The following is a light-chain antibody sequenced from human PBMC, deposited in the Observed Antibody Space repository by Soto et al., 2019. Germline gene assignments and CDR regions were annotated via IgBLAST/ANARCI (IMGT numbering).Light chain of an antibody. V-gene: IGKV1-5*03. J-gene: IGKJ1*01. CDR1: QSIGDW. Sequence: DIEMTQSPATLSAFVGDRVTITCRASQSIGDWLAWYQKKPGKAPKLLIYRASSLESGAPSRFTGTGSGTEFTLTISSLQPDDVATYYCQHYDSFSQSTFGQGTEVEIK. CDR2: RAS. CDR3: QHYDSFSQST.